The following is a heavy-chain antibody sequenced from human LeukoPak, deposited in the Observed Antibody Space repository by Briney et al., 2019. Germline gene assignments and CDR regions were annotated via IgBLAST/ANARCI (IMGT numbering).Heavy chain of an antibody. J-gene: IGHJ6*03. V-gene: IGHV3-30*02. Sequence: GGSLRLSCAASGFTFSSFGMHWVRQTPGKGLEWVASIRYDGSNKYYADAVKGRFTISRDNAKNSLYLQMNSLRADDTAVYYCARSAAGGSYYYYMDVWGKGTTVTLSS. CDR3: ARSAAGGSYYYYMDV. CDR2: IRYDGSNK. D-gene: IGHD6-25*01. CDR1: GFTFSSFG.